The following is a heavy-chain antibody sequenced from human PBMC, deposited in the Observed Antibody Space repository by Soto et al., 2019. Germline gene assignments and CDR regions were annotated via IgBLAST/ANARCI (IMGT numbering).Heavy chain of an antibody. D-gene: IGHD2-2*01. J-gene: IGHJ5*02. Sequence: EVQRVESGGGFVQPGGSLRLSCAASGFTFISYWMSWVRQAPGKGLEWVANIKQDGSEKYYVDSVKRRFSISRDNAENSLYLQMNSLRAEDPAVSYCATYVVVPAAMRIGWFDPWGQGSLVTVSS. CDR2: IKQDGSEK. CDR1: GFTFISYW. CDR3: ATYVVVPAAMRIGWFDP. V-gene: IGHV3-7*01.